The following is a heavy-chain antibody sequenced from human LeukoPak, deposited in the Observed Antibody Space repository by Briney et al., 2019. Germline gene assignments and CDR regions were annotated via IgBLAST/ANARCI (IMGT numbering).Heavy chain of an antibody. CDR3: ARGATAMVYYYYYYMDV. CDR1: GYTFTTYA. V-gene: IGHV1-18*01. CDR2: ISTYNDNT. Sequence: ASVKASCKASGYTFTTYAISWVRQAPGQGLEWMGWISTYNDNTNYAQNLQGRVTMTIDTSTSTAYMELRSLRSEDTAVYYCARGATAMVYYYYYYMDVWGKGTTVTVSS. J-gene: IGHJ6*03. D-gene: IGHD5-18*01.